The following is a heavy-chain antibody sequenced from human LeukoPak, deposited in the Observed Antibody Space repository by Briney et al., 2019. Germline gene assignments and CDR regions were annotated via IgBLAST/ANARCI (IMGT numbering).Heavy chain of an antibody. D-gene: IGHD3-10*01. J-gene: IGHJ6*02. CDR1: GGSISSYY. CDR2: INHSGST. Sequence: PSETLSLTCTVSGGSISSYYWSWIRQPPGKGLEWIGEINHSGSTNYNPSLKSRVTISVDTSKNQFSLKLSSVTAADTAVYYCARIRITMVRGGYYYYGMDVWGQGTTVTVSS. CDR3: ARIRITMVRGGYYYYGMDV. V-gene: IGHV4-34*01.